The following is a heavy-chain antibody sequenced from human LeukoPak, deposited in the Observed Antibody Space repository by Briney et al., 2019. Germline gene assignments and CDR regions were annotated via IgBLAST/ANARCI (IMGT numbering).Heavy chain of an antibody. J-gene: IGHJ4*02. CDR1: GYTLTELS. CDR2: FDPEDGET. V-gene: IGHV1-24*01. CDR3: ATDLMEGIAVTTWG. D-gene: IGHD4-17*01. Sequence: ASVKVSCKVSGYTLTELSMHWVRQAPGKGLEWMGGFDPEDGETIYAQKFQGRVTMTEDTSTDTAYMELSSLRSEDTAVYYCATDLMEGIAVTTWGWGQGTLVTVSS.